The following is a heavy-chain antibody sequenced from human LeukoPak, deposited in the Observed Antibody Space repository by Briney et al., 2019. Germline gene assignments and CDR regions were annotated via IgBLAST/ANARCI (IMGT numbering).Heavy chain of an antibody. J-gene: IGHJ4*02. CDR1: GGSFSAYY. Sequence: PSETLSLTCAIYGGSFSAYYWSWIRQPPGKGLEGIGEINHSGSTNYNASLKSRVTISVDTSKNQFSLKLSSVTAADTAVNYCARNCRSSREADSSGYYRRRYYFDYWGQGTLVTVSS. CDR3: ARNCRSSREADSSGYYRRRYYFDY. D-gene: IGHD3-22*01. V-gene: IGHV4-34*01. CDR2: INHSGST.